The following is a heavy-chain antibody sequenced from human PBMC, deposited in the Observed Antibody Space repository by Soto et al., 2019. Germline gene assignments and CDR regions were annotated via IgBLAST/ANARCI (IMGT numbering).Heavy chain of an antibody. V-gene: IGHV3-11*01. CDR3: ARVARHNYYGSGSHGWFDP. J-gene: IGHJ5*02. CDR1: GFTFSDYY. CDR2: ISSSGSTI. Sequence: PGGSLRLSCAASGFTFSDYYMSWIRQAPGKGLEWVSYISSSGSTIYYADSVKGRFTISRDNAKNSLYLQMNSLRAEDTAVYYCARVARHNYYGSGSHGWFDPWGQGTLVTVSS. D-gene: IGHD3-10*01.